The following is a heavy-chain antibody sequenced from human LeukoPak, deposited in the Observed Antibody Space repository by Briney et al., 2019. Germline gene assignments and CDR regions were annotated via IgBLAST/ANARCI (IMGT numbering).Heavy chain of an antibody. CDR3: ARDHEDPYYFDY. CDR1: GGSISSYY. CDR2: IYYSGST. V-gene: IGHV4-59*01. Sequence: SETLSLTCTVSGGSISSYYWSWVRQPPGKGLEWIGYIYYSGSTNYNPSLKSRVTISVDTSKNQFSLKLSSVTAADTAVYYYARDHEDPYYFDYWGQGTLVTVSS. J-gene: IGHJ4*02.